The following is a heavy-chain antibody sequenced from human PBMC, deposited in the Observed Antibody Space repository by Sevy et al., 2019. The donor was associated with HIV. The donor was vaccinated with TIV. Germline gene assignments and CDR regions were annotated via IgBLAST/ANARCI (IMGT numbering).Heavy chain of an antibody. CDR1: GYTFTSYD. Sequence: ASVKVSCKASGYTFTSYDINWVRQATGQGLEWMGWMNPNSGNTGYAQKFQGRVTMTRNTSISTAYMELSSLRSEDTAVYYCASDLTYYYDSSGESAFDIWGQGTMVTVSS. CDR2: MNPNSGNT. CDR3: ASDLTYYYDSSGESAFDI. D-gene: IGHD3-22*01. V-gene: IGHV1-8*01. J-gene: IGHJ3*02.